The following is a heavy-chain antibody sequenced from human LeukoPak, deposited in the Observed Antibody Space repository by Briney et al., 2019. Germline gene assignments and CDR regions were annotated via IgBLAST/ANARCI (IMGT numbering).Heavy chain of an antibody. CDR2: INHSGST. Sequence: SETLSLTCAVYGGSFSGYYWSWIRPPPGKGLEWIGEINHSGSTNYNPPLKSRVTISVDTSKNQFSLKLSSVTAADTAVYYCASERYCSGGSCSYYWGQGTLVTVSS. CDR1: GGSFSGYY. J-gene: IGHJ4*02. V-gene: IGHV4-34*01. D-gene: IGHD2-15*01. CDR3: ASERYCSGGSCSYY.